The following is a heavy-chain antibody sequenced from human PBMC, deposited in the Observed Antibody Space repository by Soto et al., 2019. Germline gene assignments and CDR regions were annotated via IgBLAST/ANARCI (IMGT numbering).Heavy chain of an antibody. CDR1: GDSVSSNSAA. J-gene: IGHJ4*02. Sequence: PSQTLSLTCXISGDSVSSNSAAWNWIRQSPSRGLEWLGRTYYRSKWYNDYAVSVKSRITINPDTSKNQFSLQLNSVTPEDTAVYYCARDYYYDSSGYPNYFDYWGQGTLVTVSS. V-gene: IGHV6-1*01. D-gene: IGHD3-22*01. CDR2: TYYRSKWYN. CDR3: ARDYYYDSSGYPNYFDY.